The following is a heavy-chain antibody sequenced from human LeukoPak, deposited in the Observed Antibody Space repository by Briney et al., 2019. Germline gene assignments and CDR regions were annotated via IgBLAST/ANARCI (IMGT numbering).Heavy chain of an antibody. CDR1: GFTFSRSY. CDR3: ARADYAYFDY. V-gene: IGHV3-53*01. Sequence: GESLKISCTVSGFTFSRSYMTWVRQAPGKGLEWVSVIYSGGSTYYADSVKGRFTISRDNSKNTLYLQMNSLRAEDTAVNYCARADYAYFDYWGQGTLVTVSS. J-gene: IGHJ4*02. D-gene: IGHD4-17*01. CDR2: IYSGGST.